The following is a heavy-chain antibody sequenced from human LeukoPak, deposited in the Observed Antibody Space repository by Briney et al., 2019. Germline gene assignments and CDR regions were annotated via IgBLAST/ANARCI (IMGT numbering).Heavy chain of an antibody. CDR3: ARAIRGSKIASRYYFYYMDI. Sequence: SVKVSCKASGGTFSSYAISWVRQAPGQGLEWMGGIIPIFGTPNYAQNFQGRVTITADESASTAYMELSSLRSEDTAVYYCARAIRGSKIASRYYFYYMDIWGKGTTVTVSS. D-gene: IGHD2-21*01. CDR2: IIPIFGTP. V-gene: IGHV1-69*13. CDR1: GGTFSSYA. J-gene: IGHJ6*03.